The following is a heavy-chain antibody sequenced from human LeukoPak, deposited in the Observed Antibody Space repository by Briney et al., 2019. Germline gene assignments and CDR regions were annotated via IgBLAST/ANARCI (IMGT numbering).Heavy chain of an antibody. CDR1: GGTFSSHA. Sequence: GSSVRVSCKASGGTFSSHAISWVRQAPGQGLEWMGGIIPIFGTANYAQKFQGRVTITADKSTSTAYMELSSLRSEDTAVYYCARAVLRYFDWLLAYNRFDPWGQGTLVTVSS. V-gene: IGHV1-69*06. D-gene: IGHD3-9*01. CDR3: ARAVLRYFDWLLAYNRFDP. J-gene: IGHJ5*02. CDR2: IIPIFGTA.